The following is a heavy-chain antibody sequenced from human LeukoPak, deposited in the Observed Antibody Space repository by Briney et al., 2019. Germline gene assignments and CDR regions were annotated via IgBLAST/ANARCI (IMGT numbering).Heavy chain of an antibody. CDR2: IPYDRSDT. CDR3: AKDRSWSWDY. Sequence: GGSLRLSCAASRFTFSNYAMHWVRQAPGKGLEWVAFIPYDRSDTYYADSVKGRFTISRDNSKSTLYLQMNSLRPEDSAIYYCAKDRSWSWDYWGQGTLVTVSS. V-gene: IGHV3-30*02. CDR1: RFTFSNYA. D-gene: IGHD6-13*01. J-gene: IGHJ4*02.